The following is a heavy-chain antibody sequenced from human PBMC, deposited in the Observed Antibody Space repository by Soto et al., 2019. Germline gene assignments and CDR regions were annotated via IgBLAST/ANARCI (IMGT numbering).Heavy chain of an antibody. CDR2: INSVSGGT. D-gene: IGHD1-26*01. CDR1: GNTHTIYF. V-gene: IGHV1-2*02. J-gene: IGHJ4*02. Sequence: QVQLVQSGAEMKQPGASVRVSCKASGNTHTIYFIHWLRQAPGQGLEWMGWINSVSGGTNFAHKCQGRVTMTRDTSTTTAFMELSGLTSDDTAVYYCARGGSYYAHWGQGTLVTVSS. CDR3: ARGGSYYAH.